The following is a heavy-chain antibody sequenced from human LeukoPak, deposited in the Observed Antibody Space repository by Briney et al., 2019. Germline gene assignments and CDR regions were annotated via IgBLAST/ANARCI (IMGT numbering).Heavy chain of an antibody. CDR1: GFTFSDFY. V-gene: IGHV3-11*01. J-gene: IGHJ4*02. Sequence: GGSLRLSCAASGFTFSDFYMTWIRQAPGKGLEWVSYISSSGTSMDYADSVKGRFTVSRDNAENSLYLQMNSLRAEDTAVYYCARGAFWSGYYGWYRHSFFDYWGQGTLVTVSS. D-gene: IGHD3-3*01. CDR2: ISSSGTSM. CDR3: ARGAFWSGYYGWYRHSFFDY.